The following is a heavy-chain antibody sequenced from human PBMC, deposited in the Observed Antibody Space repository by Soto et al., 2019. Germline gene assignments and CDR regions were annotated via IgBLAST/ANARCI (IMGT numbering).Heavy chain of an antibody. CDR2: IYWDDDK. Sequence: SPPALMNPTQTLTLTCTFPGFSLSTSGVSVGWIRQPPGKALEWLALIYWDDDKRYSPSLKSRLTITKDTSKNQVVLTMTNMDPVDTATFYCAHRLAYSYGYLNYYYCIDVWGKGTMVTVSS. CDR3: AHRLAYSYGYLNYYYCIDV. D-gene: IGHD5-18*01. V-gene: IGHV2-5*02. J-gene: IGHJ6*03. CDR1: GFSLSTSGVS.